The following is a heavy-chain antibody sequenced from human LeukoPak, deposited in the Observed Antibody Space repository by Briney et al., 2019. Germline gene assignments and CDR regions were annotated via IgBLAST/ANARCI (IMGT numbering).Heavy chain of an antibody. CDR1: GLTVGSSY. V-gene: IGHV3-53*01. D-gene: IGHD1-26*01. CDR2: IYSTDST. CDR3: ARGWGWFDP. J-gene: IGHJ5*02. Sequence: GGPLRLSWAASGLTVGSSYINWVRQAPGKGLEGGSIIYSTDSTYYAASVKGRFTISRDNSKNTVYLDMSSLRAEDTAVYYCARGWGWFDPWGQGTLVTVSS.